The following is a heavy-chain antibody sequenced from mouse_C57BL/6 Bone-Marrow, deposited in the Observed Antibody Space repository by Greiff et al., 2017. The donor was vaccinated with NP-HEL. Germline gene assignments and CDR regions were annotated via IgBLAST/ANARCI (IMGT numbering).Heavy chain of an antibody. CDR3: AILGPAWFAY. V-gene: IGHV1-85*01. J-gene: IGHJ3*01. CDR2: IYPRDGST. CDR1: GYTFTSYA. Sequence: VQLQESGPELVKPGASVKLSCKASGYTFTSYAINWVKQRPGQGLEWIGWIYPRDGSTKYNEKFKGKATLTVDTSSRTAYMELHSLTSEDSAVYFCAILGPAWFAYWGQGTLVTVSA. D-gene: IGHD4-1*01.